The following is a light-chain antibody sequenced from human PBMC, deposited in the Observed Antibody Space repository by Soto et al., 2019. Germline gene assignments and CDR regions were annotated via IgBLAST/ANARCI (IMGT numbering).Light chain of an antibody. CDR3: QQYNDTWT. V-gene: IGKV1-5*03. CDR1: QSISSW. Sequence: DIQMTQSPSTLSASVGDRVTITCRASQSISSWLAWYQQKPGTAPKLLIYKASTLQSGVPSRFSGSGSGTEFTLTISSLQPDDSATYYCQQYNDTWTFGQGPKVDIK. J-gene: IGKJ1*01. CDR2: KAS.